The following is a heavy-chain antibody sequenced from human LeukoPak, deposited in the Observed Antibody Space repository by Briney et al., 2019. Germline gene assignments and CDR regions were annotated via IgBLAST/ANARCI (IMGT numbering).Heavy chain of an antibody. J-gene: IGHJ4*02. CDR3: ARAIDSNGFDY. Sequence: PGGSLRLSCAASGFTFSSYEMNWVRQAPGKGLDWVSYISSSGSTIHYADSVKGRFTISRDNAKNSLYLQMNSLRAEDTAVYYCARAIDSNGFDYWGQGTLVTVSS. CDR1: GFTFSSYE. D-gene: IGHD3-22*01. CDR2: ISSSGSTI. V-gene: IGHV3-48*03.